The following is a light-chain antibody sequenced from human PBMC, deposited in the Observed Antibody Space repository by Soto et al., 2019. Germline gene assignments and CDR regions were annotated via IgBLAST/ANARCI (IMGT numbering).Light chain of an antibody. CDR1: QSISTE. Sequence: EIGMTQSPATLSVSPGERATLSCRASQSISTELAWYQQKPGQPPRLLIYSASTRATGVPARFTGSGSGSEFTLTLSGLQSEDFAVYYCQQGHNWPLTFGQGTRLDI. CDR3: QQGHNWPLT. V-gene: IGKV3-15*01. CDR2: SAS. J-gene: IGKJ2*01.